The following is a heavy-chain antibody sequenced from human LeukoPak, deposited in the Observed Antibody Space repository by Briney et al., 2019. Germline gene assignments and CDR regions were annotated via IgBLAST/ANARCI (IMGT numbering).Heavy chain of an antibody. V-gene: IGHV3-48*01. CDR3: VASGYDSSYYYYMDV. J-gene: IGHJ6*03. Sequence: GGSLRLSCAASGFTFSSYSMNWVRQAPGKGLEWVSYISSSSSTIYYADSVKGRFTISRDNAKNSLYLQMNSLRAEDTAVYYCVASGYDSSYYYYMDVWGKGPRSPSP. CDR1: GFTFSSYS. D-gene: IGHD5-12*01. CDR2: ISSSSSTI.